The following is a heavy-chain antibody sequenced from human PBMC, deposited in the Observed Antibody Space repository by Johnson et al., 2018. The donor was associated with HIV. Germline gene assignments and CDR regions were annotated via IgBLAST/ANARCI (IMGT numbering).Heavy chain of an antibody. D-gene: IGHD6-13*01. CDR2: IRWDGGST. CDR3: AAACIDAFDI. CDR1: GFTFDDYT. J-gene: IGHJ3*02. V-gene: IGHV3-43*01. Sequence: VQLVESGGVVVQPGGSLRLSCAASGFTFDDYTMHWVRQAPGKGLEWVSLIRWDGGSTYYAGSVKCRFTISSDNSKNSLYQQMNSLRTEDTALYYCAAACIDAFDIWGQGTMVTVSS.